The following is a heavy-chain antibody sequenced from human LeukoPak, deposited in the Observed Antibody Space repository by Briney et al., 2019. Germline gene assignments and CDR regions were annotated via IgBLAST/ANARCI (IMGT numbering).Heavy chain of an antibody. J-gene: IGHJ5*02. CDR3: ARGVKVYNWFDP. V-gene: IGHV3-48*03. CDR2: IGSSDSTT. Sequence: GGSLRLSCVGSGFTFSSYEMNWVRQAPGKGLEWLSYIGSSDSTTHYADSVKGRFTISKDNAKNSLYLQMNSLRAEDTAVYYCARGVKVYNWFDPWGQGTLVTVSS. CDR1: GFTFSSYE.